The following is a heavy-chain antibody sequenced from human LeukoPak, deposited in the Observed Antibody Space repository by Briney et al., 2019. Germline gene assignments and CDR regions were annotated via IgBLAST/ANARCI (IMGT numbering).Heavy chain of an antibody. J-gene: IGHJ4*02. D-gene: IGHD1-14*01. V-gene: IGHV3-7*01. CDR1: GFTFSGHW. CDR3: TRDRSRAEDD. Sequence: GGSLRLSCAASGFTFSGHWMSWVRQAPGRGLEWVANINQGGSDKYYVDSVKGRFTSSRDNANNLLYLQMNSLRGEDTAVYYCTRDRSRAEDDWGQGTLVTVSS. CDR2: INQGGSDK.